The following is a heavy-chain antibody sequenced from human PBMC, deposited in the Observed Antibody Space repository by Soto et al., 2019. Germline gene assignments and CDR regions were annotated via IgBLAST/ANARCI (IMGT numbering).Heavy chain of an antibody. J-gene: IGHJ3*01. Sequence: QVQLVQSGAEVKKPGAAVTVSCKASGFAFSEYGFSWVRQAPGQGLEWMAWVSLYNGDINYAQKFQGRVTMTTDTSTETVYMEMSSLRSDDTAVYYCARYPYVKDAFDLWGQGTMVSVSS. CDR1: GFAFSEYG. CDR2: VSLYNGDI. D-gene: IGHD1-1*01. CDR3: ARYPYVKDAFDL. V-gene: IGHV1-18*01.